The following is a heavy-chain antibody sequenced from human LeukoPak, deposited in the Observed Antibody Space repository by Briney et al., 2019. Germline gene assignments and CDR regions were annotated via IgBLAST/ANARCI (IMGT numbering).Heavy chain of an antibody. CDR3: ARDIVVVVAATLDYYGMDV. D-gene: IGHD2-15*01. CDR1: GFTFSSYA. Sequence: GGSLRLSCAASGFTFSSYAMNWVRQAPGKGLEWVSSISSSSSYIYYADSVKGRFTISRDNAKNSLYLQMNSLRAEDTAVYYCARDIVVVVAATLDYYGMDVWGQGTTVTVSS. J-gene: IGHJ6*02. CDR2: ISSSSSYI. V-gene: IGHV3-21*01.